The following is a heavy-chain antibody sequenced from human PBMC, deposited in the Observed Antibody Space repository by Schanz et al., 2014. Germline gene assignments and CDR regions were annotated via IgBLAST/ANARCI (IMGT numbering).Heavy chain of an antibody. CDR3: VRELSGGTFDY. J-gene: IGHJ4*02. CDR1: GYTFTDYH. D-gene: IGHD1-1*01. V-gene: IGHV1-2*06. CDR2: INPNSGGT. Sequence: QVQLVQSGAEVKKPGASVKVSCKSSGYTFTDYHIHWVRQAPGQGLEYMGRINPNSGGTNFAQKFQGRVTMTRDTSSTTAYMELNSLRSDDTAVYYCVRELSGGTFDYWGQGALVTVSS.